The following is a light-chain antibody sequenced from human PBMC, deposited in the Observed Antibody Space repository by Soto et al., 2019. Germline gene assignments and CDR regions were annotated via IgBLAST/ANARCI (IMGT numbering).Light chain of an antibody. J-gene: IGKJ5*01. CDR3: QQSYSTPIT. CDR1: QDISNY. Sequence: DIQMTHSPSSLSASVVDRFTITCQASQDISNYLNWYQQKPGKAPKLLIYAASSLQSGVPSRFSGSGSGTDFTLTISSLQPEDFATYYCQQSYSTPITFGQGTRLEIK. CDR2: AAS. V-gene: IGKV1-39*01.